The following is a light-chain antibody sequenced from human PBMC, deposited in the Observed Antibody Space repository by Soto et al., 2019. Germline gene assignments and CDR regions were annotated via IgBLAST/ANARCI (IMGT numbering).Light chain of an antibody. CDR3: QHYVTWPLT. J-gene: IGKJ4*01. V-gene: IGKV3-15*01. CDR1: QSVSSN. Sequence: IVMTQSPATLSVATGERATIACRASQSVSSNLAWYQQKPGQAPRLLIYGASTRATGIPARFSGSGSGTEFTLTISSLQSEDFAVYYCQHYVTWPLTFGGGTKVDVK. CDR2: GAS.